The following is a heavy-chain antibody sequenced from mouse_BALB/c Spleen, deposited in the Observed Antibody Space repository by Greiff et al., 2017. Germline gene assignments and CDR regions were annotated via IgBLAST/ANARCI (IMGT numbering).Heavy chain of an antibody. Sequence: EVQLQQSGPGLVKPSQSLSLTCSVTGYSITSGYYWNWIRQFPGNKLEWMGYISYDGSNNYNPSLKNRISITRDTSKNQFFLKLNSVTTEDTATYYCAREGHYCAMDYWGQGTSVTVSS. CDR1: GYSITSGYY. CDR3: AREGHYCAMDY. J-gene: IGHJ4*01. V-gene: IGHV3-6*02. CDR2: ISYDGSN.